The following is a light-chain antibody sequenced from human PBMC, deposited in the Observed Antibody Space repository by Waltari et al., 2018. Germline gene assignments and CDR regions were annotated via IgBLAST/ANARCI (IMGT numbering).Light chain of an antibody. CDR3: QVWHSISEHPGV. J-gene: IGLJ1*01. CDR2: HNR. Sequence: SYVLTQPPSVSVAPGQTTRITCGGDNIESKSVHWYQQKPGQAPVLLVYHNRDRPSRIPERFSGSNSGNTATLTITRVEAGDEAEYYGQVWHSISEHPGVFGTGTKVTVL. CDR1: NIESKS. V-gene: IGLV3-21*02.